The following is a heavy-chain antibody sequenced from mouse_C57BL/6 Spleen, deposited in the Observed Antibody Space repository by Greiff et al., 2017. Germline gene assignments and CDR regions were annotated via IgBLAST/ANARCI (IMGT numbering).Heavy chain of an antibody. V-gene: IGHV2-9-1*01. CDR3: ATNVGYYEAWCFAY. J-gene: IGHJ3*01. CDR2: IWTGGGT. D-gene: IGHD2-3*01. Sequence: VQLMESGPGLVAPSQSLSITCTVSGFSLTSYAISWVRQPPGKGLEWLGVIWTGGGTNYNSALKSRLSISKDNSKSQVFLKMNSLLTDDTARYYDATNVGYYEAWCFAYWGTGTPVTVSA. CDR1: GFSLTSYA.